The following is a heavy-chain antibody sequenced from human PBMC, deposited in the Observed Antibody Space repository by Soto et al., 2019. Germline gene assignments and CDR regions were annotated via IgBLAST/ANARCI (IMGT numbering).Heavy chain of an antibody. CDR3: ASGTDPYYYYYGMDV. Sequence: GGSLRLSCAASGFTFSSYAMHWVRQAPGKGLEWVAVISYDGSNKYYADSVKGRFTISRDNSKNTLYLQMNSLRAEDTAAYYCASGTDPYYYYYGMDVWGQGTTVTVSS. CDR2: ISYDGSNK. CDR1: GFTFSSYA. V-gene: IGHV3-30-3*01. J-gene: IGHJ6*02. D-gene: IGHD1-7*01.